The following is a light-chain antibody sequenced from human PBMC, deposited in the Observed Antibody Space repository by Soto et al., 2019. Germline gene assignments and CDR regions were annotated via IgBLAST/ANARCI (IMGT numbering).Light chain of an antibody. CDR2: WAS. Sequence: DIVMTQSPHSLPVSLGERATINCASSQSVLYSSNTKNYLAWYQQKPGQHPKLLIYWASTRESGVPDRFSGSGSGTDFTLTINSLQAEDVAVYYCQQYYSTPPTFGQGTKLEIK. J-gene: IGKJ2*01. CDR3: QQYYSTPPT. CDR1: QSVLYSSNTKNY. V-gene: IGKV4-1*01.